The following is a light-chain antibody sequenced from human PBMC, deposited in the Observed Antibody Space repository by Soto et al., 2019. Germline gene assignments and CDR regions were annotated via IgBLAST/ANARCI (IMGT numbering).Light chain of an antibody. CDR3: QQTYTTPEIT. CDR2: DAS. CDR1: QDISNY. J-gene: IGKJ5*01. V-gene: IGKV1-33*01. Sequence: DIQMTPSPSSLSASVGDRVTITFQASQDISNYLNWYQQKPGKAPKLLIYDASNLETGVPSRFSGSGSGTDFTFTISSLQPEDFAIYYCQQTYTTPEITSGHGTRLEIK.